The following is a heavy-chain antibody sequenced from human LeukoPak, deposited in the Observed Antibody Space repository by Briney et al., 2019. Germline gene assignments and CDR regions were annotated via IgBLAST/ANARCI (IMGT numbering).Heavy chain of an antibody. J-gene: IGHJ6*03. CDR1: GFTFSSYG. CDR3: ARVGGGKLGYCSSTSCSHYMDV. D-gene: IGHD2-2*01. Sequence: GRSLRLSCAASGFTFSSYGMHWVRQAPGKGLEWVAVISYDGSNKYYADSVKGRFTISRDNSKNTLYLQMNSLRAEDTAVYYCARVGGGKLGYCSSTSCSHYMDVWGKGTTVTVSS. CDR2: ISYDGSNK. V-gene: IGHV3-30*03.